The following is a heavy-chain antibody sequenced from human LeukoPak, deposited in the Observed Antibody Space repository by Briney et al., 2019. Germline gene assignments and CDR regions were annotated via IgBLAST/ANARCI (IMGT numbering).Heavy chain of an antibody. Sequence: GGSLRLSCAASGFTFSSYAMHWVRQAPGKGLEWVAVISYDGSNKYYADSVKGRFTISRDNSKNPLYLQMNSLRAEDTAVYYCARDRDGLGYDSWLDGMDVWGQGTTVTVSS. CDR2: ISYDGSNK. J-gene: IGHJ6*02. D-gene: IGHD5-12*01. CDR1: GFTFSSYA. V-gene: IGHV3-30-3*01. CDR3: ARDRDGLGYDSWLDGMDV.